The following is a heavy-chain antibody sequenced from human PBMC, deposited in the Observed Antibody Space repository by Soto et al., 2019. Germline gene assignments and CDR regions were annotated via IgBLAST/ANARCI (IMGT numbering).Heavy chain of an antibody. J-gene: IGHJ4*02. CDR3: ARDPQGSYCYIDY. CDR2: ISGSGGST. V-gene: IGHV3-23*01. Sequence: GSLRLSCAASGFTFSSYAMSWVRQAPGKGLEWVSAISGSGGSTYYADSVKGRFTISRDNSKNTLFLQMNSLRPEDTAVYYCARDPQGSYCYIDYWGQGTPVTVSS. D-gene: IGHD3-10*01. CDR1: GFTFSSYA.